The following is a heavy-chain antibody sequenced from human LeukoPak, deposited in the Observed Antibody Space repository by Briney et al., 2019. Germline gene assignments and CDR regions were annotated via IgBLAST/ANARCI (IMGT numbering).Heavy chain of an antibody. CDR1: GYTFTSYY. CDR2: INPSGGST. V-gene: IGHV1-46*01. Sequence: GASVKVSCKASGYTFTSYYMHWVRQAPGQGLEWMGIINPSGGSTSYAQKFQGRVTMTRDTSTSTVYMELSSLRSEDTAVYYCARDLDSAVVTTGGFDYWGQGTLVTVSS. CDR3: ARDLDSAVVTTGGFDY. J-gene: IGHJ4*02. D-gene: IGHD3-22*01.